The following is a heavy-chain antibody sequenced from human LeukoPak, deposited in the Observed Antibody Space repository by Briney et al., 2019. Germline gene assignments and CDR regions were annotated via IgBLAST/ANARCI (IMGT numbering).Heavy chain of an antibody. J-gene: IGHJ6*02. CDR1: GGTFSSYA. D-gene: IGHD5-18*01. CDR3: ARDQGLTAPPPYGLDV. Sequence: GASVKVSCKASGGTFSSYAISWVRQAPGQGLEWMGGIIPIFGTANYAQKFQGRVTITADESTSTAYMELSSLRSEETAVYYCARDQGLTAPPPYGLDVWGQGTTVIVSS. CDR2: IIPIFGTA. V-gene: IGHV1-69*13.